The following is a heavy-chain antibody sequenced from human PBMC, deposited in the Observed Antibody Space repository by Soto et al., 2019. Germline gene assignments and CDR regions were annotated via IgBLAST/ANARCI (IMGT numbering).Heavy chain of an antibody. D-gene: IGHD5-18*01. V-gene: IGHV1-69*13. CDR2: IIPIFGTA. Sequence: SVKVSCKASGGTFSSYAISWVRQAPGQGLEWMGGIIPIFGTANYAQKFQGRVTITADESTSTAYMELSSLRSEDTAVYYCARDKGYSYGPLGYWGQGSLVTVSS. CDR1: GGTFSSYA. J-gene: IGHJ4*02. CDR3: ARDKGYSYGPLGY.